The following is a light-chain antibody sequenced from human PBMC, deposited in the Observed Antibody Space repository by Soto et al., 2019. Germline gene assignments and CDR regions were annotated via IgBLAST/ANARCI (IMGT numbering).Light chain of an antibody. V-gene: IGKV3-15*01. Sequence: EIVMTQSPATLSVSLGERATRSCRASQSVSTNLAWYQQKPGQAPRLLSYGASTKATGIPARFSGCGSGTEFTLIINSLKSDDFVVYYCQQYNYCPSFGQGTKVEIK. CDR1: QSVSTN. CDR3: QQYNYCPS. J-gene: IGKJ1*01. CDR2: GAS.